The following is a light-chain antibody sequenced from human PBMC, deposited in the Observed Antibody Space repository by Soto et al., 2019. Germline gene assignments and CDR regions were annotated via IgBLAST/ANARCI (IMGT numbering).Light chain of an antibody. Sequence: DMVVTQSRATLYLYTGERATLSCRASQSVSSYLAWYQQKPGQAPRLLIYDASNRATGIPARFSGSGSGTDFTLTISSLEPEDFAVYYCQQRSNWLITFAQGTRLEIK. CDR2: DAS. CDR1: QSVSSY. V-gene: IGKV3-11*01. CDR3: QQRSNWLIT. J-gene: IGKJ5*01.